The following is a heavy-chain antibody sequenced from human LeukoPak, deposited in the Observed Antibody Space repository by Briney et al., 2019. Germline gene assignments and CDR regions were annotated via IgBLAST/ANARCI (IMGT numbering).Heavy chain of an antibody. CDR2: IYYSGST. Sequence: SETPSLTCTVSGGSISSYYWSWIWQPPGKGLEWIGYIYYSGSTNYNPSLKSRVTISVDTSKNQFSLKLSSVTAADTAVYYCARAAGYYYDSSGYYYYDYWGQGTLVTVSS. V-gene: IGHV4-59*01. D-gene: IGHD3-22*01. CDR3: ARAAGYYYDSSGYYYYDY. CDR1: GGSISSYY. J-gene: IGHJ4*02.